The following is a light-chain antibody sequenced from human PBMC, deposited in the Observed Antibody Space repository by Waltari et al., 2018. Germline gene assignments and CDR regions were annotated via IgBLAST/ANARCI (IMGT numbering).Light chain of an antibody. Sequence: EIVLTQSPATLSLSPGERATLSCRASQNIGSYLAWYQQKPGQPPRVLIYDASTRATGIPARFSGSGSGADFALTISSLEPDDFAVDDGQQRSNWPRTFGQGTKLEIK. CDR1: QNIGSY. CDR2: DAS. V-gene: IGKV3-11*01. J-gene: IGKJ2*01. CDR3: QQRSNWPRT.